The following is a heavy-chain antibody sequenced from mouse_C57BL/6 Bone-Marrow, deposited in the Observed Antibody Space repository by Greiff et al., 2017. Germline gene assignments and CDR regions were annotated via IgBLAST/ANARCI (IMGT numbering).Heavy chain of an antibody. D-gene: IGHD1-1*01. CDR1: GYTFTSYW. V-gene: IGHV1-50*01. J-gene: IGHJ3*01. Sequence: VQLQESGAELVKPGASVKLSCKASGYTFTSYWMQWVKQRPGQGLEWIGEIDPSDSYTNYNQKFKGKATLTVDTSSSTAYMQLSSLTSEDSAVYYCARPYYYGFAYWGQGTLVTVSA. CDR3: ARPYYYGFAY. CDR2: IDPSDSYT.